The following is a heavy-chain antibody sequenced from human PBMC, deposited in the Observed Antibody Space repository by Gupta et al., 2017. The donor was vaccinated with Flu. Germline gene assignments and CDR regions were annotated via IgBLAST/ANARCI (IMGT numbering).Heavy chain of an antibody. D-gene: IGHD6-6*01. CDR3: TTDSSSSRSYYYNIIDV. J-gene: IGHJ6*02. Sequence: SWVRQAPGKGMEWVGGIKSITDGGTTDFAAPVKGRFTISKDESNNTLYLQMNSLKTEDTAVYFCTTDSSSSRSYYYNIIDVWGQGPTVTVSS. V-gene: IGHV3-15*01. CDR2: IKSITDGGTT.